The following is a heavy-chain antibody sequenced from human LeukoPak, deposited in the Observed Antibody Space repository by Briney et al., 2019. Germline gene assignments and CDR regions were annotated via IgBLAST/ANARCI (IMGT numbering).Heavy chain of an antibody. CDR1: GYTFTSYG. J-gene: IGHJ4*02. D-gene: IGHD4-17*01. V-gene: IGHV1-18*01. CDR3: ASARHGDYVWDY. Sequence: ASVKVSCKASGYTFTSYGISWVRQAPGQGLEWMGWISAYNGNTNYAQKLQGRVTMTTDTSTSTAYMELRSLRSDDTAVYYCASARHGDYVWDYWGQGTLVTVSS. CDR2: ISAYNGNT.